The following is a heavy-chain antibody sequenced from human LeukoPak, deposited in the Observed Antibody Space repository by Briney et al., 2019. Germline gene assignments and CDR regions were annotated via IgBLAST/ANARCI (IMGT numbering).Heavy chain of an antibody. D-gene: IGHD2-21*02. CDR1: GFSFDTYA. Sequence: PGGSLRLSCVASGFSFDTYAMSWVRQPPGKGLEWVSGISDTGRKRHYTDSVKGRFTISRDNSKNTLRLQMNSLRAEDTALYFCAKDHDNGDYYYYFDSWGQGTLVTVSS. CDR2: ISDTGRKR. J-gene: IGHJ4*02. V-gene: IGHV3-23*01. CDR3: AKDHDNGDYYYYFDS.